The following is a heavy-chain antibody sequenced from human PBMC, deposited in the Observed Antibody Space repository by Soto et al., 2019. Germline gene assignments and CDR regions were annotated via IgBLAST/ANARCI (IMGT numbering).Heavy chain of an antibody. CDR3: ARGGYCSSTSCPNPYYDGMDV. CDR2: IYPGDSGT. V-gene: IGHV5-51*01. Sequence: WVRHMPGKGLEWMGVIYPGDSGTRYSPSFQGQVTISADKSISTAYLQWSSLKASDTAMYYCARGGYCSSTSCPNPYYDGMDVWRQGTTVTVSS. J-gene: IGHJ6*02. D-gene: IGHD2-2*01.